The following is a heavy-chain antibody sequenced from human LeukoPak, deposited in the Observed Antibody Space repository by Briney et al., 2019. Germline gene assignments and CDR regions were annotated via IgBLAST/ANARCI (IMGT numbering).Heavy chain of an antibody. CDR3: ARDPGYSSSWYDFSAFDI. Sequence: PGRSLRLPCAASGFTFSSYGMHWVRQAPGKGLEWVAVMWYDGSNKYYADSVKGRFTISRDNSKNTLYLQMNSLRAEDTAVYCCARDPGYSSSWYDFSAFDIWGQGTMVTVSS. V-gene: IGHV3-33*01. J-gene: IGHJ3*02. CDR2: MWYDGSNK. CDR1: GFTFSSYG. D-gene: IGHD6-13*01.